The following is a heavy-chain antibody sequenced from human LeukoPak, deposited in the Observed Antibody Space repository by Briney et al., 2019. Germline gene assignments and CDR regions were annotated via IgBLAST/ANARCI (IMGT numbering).Heavy chain of an antibody. V-gene: IGHV3-20*04. Sequence: PGGSLRLSCAASGFTFDDYGMSWVRQAPGKGLEWVSGINWNGGSTGYADSVKGRFTISRDNAKNSLYLQMNSLRAEDTAVYYCAREPGIAVAGTGFDYWGQGTLVTVSS. J-gene: IGHJ4*02. CDR1: GFTFDDYG. D-gene: IGHD6-19*01. CDR3: AREPGIAVAGTGFDY. CDR2: INWNGGST.